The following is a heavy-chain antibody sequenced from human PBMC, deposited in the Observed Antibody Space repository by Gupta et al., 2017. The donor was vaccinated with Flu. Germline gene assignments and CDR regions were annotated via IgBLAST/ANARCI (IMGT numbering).Heavy chain of an antibody. Sequence: FSSSAMHWVRQAPGKGREWVASIWFDGSDKTYAESVKGRFTISRDDSKNTVFLQMNSLRVEDTAVYYCAKPARGYDNWFDPWGQGTLVTVSS. D-gene: IGHD3-3*01. J-gene: IGHJ5*02. CDR2: IWFDGSDK. CDR3: AKPARGYDNWFDP. V-gene: IGHV3-33*06. CDR1: FSSSA.